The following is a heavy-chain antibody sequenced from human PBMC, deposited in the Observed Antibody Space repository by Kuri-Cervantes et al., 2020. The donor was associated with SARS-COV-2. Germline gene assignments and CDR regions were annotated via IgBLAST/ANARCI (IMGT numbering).Heavy chain of an antibody. D-gene: IGHD2-2*01. Sequence: GGSLRLSCAASGFTFDDYAMHWVRQAPGKGLEWVSLISWDGGGTYYADSVKGRFTISRDNAKNSLYLQMNSLRAEDTAVYYCARGNCSSTSCYPYFDYWGQGTLVTVSS. J-gene: IGHJ4*02. CDR3: ARGNCSSTSCYPYFDY. CDR1: GFTFDDYA. CDR2: ISWDGGGT. V-gene: IGHV3-43D*03.